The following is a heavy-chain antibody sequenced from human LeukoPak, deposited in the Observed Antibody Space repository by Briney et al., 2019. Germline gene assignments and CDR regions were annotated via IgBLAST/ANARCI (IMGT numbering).Heavy chain of an antibody. CDR3: AKRKVPAANYFDY. D-gene: IGHD2-2*01. V-gene: IGHV3-23*01. CDR2: IGGSGTRT. CDR1: GFTFTTYG. Sequence: GGSLRLSGSASGFTFTTYGMTWVRQAPGKGLEWVSGIGGSGTRTYYADSVKGRFTISRDNSKNTLYLQMNSLRAEDTAVYYCAKRKVPAANYFDYWGQGTLVTVSS. J-gene: IGHJ4*02.